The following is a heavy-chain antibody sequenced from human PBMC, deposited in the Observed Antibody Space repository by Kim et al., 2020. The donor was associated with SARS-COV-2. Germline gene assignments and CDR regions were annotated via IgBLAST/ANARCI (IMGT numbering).Heavy chain of an antibody. CDR1: GFTFSSYA. Sequence: GGSLRLSCAASGFTFSSYAMSWVRQAPGKGLEWVSAISGSGGSTYYADSVKGRFTISRDNSKNTLYLQMNSLRAEDTAVYYCAKDSPTLAITMVREVFLHWGQGTLVTVSS. V-gene: IGHV3-23*01. CDR3: AKDSPTLAITMVREVFLH. CDR2: ISGSGGST. D-gene: IGHD3-10*01. J-gene: IGHJ4*02.